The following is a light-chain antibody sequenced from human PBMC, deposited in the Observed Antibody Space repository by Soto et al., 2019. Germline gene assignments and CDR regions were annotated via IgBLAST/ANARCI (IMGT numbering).Light chain of an antibody. V-gene: IGKV3-15*01. Sequence: EIVMTQSPATLSVSPGERATLSCRASQSVSSNLAWYQQKPGQAPRLLIYGASTRATGIPARFSGSGSGTEFTLTISSLQSEDVAVYYCQQDNNWPPTFGQGTRRE. J-gene: IGKJ5*01. CDR1: QSVSSN. CDR2: GAS. CDR3: QQDNNWPPT.